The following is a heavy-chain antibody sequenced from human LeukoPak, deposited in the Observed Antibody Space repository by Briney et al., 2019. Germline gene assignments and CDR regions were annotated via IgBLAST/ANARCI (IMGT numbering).Heavy chain of an antibody. V-gene: IGHV3-7*01. D-gene: IGHD5-12*01. J-gene: IGHJ5*02. Sequence: GGSLRLSCVTSGFSLSDYWMSWVRQAPGKGPEWVANINQHDTERYYVDSVKGSFIISRDNSKNSVYLQMNRLRAEDTAIYYCAREWLIDIGETTVLFDPWGQGALVTVSS. CDR1: GFSLSDYW. CDR2: INQHDTER. CDR3: AREWLIDIGETTVLFDP.